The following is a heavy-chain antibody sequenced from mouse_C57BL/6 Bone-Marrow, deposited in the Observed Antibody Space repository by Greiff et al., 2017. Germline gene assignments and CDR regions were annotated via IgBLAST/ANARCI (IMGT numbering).Heavy chain of an antibody. D-gene: IGHD2-3*01. CDR3: TTLGNGCYYPVAY. J-gene: IGHJ3*01. CDR1: GFNIKDDY. CDR2: IDPENGDT. Sequence: VQLQQSGAELVRPGASVKLSCTASGFNIKDDYMHWVKQRPEQGLEWIGWIDPENGDTEYAAKFQGKATITADTSSNTAYLQLRRLSSEDTAVYYCTTLGNGCYYPVAYWGQGTLVTVSA. V-gene: IGHV14-4*01.